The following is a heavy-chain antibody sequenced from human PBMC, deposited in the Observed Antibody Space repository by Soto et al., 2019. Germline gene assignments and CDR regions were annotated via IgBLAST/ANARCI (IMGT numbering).Heavy chain of an antibody. CDR1: GASFSGYY. V-gene: IGHV4-34*01. D-gene: IGHD6-6*01. CDR3: ARGHSTSGYDS. CDR2: IHHSGST. Sequence: PSETLSLTCSVYGASFSGYYWSWIRQSPGKGLEWIGEIHHSGSTHYNPSLKSRLTFSIDESRSQFYMMLTSVTAADTALYFCARGHSTSGYDSWGQGSLVTVSS. J-gene: IGHJ4*02.